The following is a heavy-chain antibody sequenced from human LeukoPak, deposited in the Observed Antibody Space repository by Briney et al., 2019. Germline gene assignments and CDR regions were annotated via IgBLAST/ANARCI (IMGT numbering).Heavy chain of an antibody. CDR3: ARLPGSGYFDY. D-gene: IGHD3-22*01. CDR1: GGSISSGTYY. CDR2: IYYTGSM. V-gene: IGHV4-39*01. J-gene: IGHJ4*02. Sequence: SETLSLTCTVSGGSISSGTYYWGWIRQPPGKGLEWVATIYYTGSMYYNSSLKGRVTVSVDTSKNQFSLKLSSVTAADTAVYYCARLPGSGYFDYWGQGILVTVSS.